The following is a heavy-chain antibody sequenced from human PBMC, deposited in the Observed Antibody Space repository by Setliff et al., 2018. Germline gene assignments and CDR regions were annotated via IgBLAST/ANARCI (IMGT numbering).Heavy chain of an antibody. Sequence: PGGSLRLSCAASGFTFSSYGMHWVRQAPGKGLEWVAVIWYDGSNKYYADSVKGRFTISRDNSKNTLYLQMNSLRAEDTAVYYCAKGGAYYYDSRGYYDWGQGTLVTVSS. CDR2: IWYDGSNK. V-gene: IGHV3-33*06. CDR3: AKGGAYYYDSRGYYD. J-gene: IGHJ4*02. CDR1: GFTFSSYG. D-gene: IGHD3-22*01.